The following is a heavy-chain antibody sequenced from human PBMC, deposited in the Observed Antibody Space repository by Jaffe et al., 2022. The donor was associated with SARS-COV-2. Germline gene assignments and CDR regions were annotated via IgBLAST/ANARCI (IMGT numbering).Heavy chain of an antibody. CDR3: VKSIVAGAPFDQ. CDR1: GGSISSSNYY. CDR2: RYYVGSV. D-gene: IGHD5-12*01. J-gene: IGHJ4*02. V-gene: IGHV4-39*02. Sequence: QLQLQESGPGLVKPSETLSLTCNVSGGSISSSNYYWGWIRQPPGKGLEWIGSRYYVGSVYYNPSLKSRVTISVDTSKNHLSLSLRSVTAGDTAVYYCVKSIVAGAPFDQWGQGTLVAVSS.